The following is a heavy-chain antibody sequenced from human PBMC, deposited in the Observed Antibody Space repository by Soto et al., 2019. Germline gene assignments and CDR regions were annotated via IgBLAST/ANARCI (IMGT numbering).Heavy chain of an antibody. D-gene: IGHD1-1*01. V-gene: IGHV4-38-2*01. CDR1: GYSISSGLY. CDR3: AIGNPDWFDP. Sequence: PSETLSLTCAVSGYSISSGLYWGWILQPPGKGLEWIGTIYRGGITYYNPSLKSRVTISIDTSKNHFSLRLSSVTATDTAVYFCAIGNPDWFDPWGQGTLVTVSS. J-gene: IGHJ5*02. CDR2: IYRGGIT.